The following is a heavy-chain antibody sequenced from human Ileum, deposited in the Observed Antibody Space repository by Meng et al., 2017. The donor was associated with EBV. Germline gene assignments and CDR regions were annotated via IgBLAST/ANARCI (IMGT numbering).Heavy chain of an antibody. V-gene: IGHV1-8*01. CDR1: GYTFINHD. CDR2: MNSYTGNA. J-gene: IGHJ5*02. D-gene: IGHD3-16*01. Sequence: QVPLVQPGVEGKKPGASVKVSCKAPGYTFINHDINWVRQAAGQGLESIGWMNSYTGNAGYAQKFRGRVTMTRDTSINTAYLEVISLTSEDTAVYYCARGSGAGGRDWFNPWGQGTLVTVSS. CDR3: ARGSGAGGRDWFNP.